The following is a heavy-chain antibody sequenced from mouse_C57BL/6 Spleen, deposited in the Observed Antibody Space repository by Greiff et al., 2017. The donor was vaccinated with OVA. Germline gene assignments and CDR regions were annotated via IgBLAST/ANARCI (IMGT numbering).Heavy chain of an antibody. J-gene: IGHJ2*01. D-gene: IGHD3-2*02. Sequence: QVQLQQPGAELVKPGASVKLSCKASGYTFTSYWMQWVKQRPGQGLEWIGEIDPSDSYTNYNQKFKGKATLTVDTSSSTAYMQLSSLTSEDSAVYYCARRGRQLRLYFDYWGQGTTLTVSS. CDR3: ARRGRQLRLYFDY. CDR2: IDPSDSYT. CDR1: GYTFTSYW. V-gene: IGHV1-50*01.